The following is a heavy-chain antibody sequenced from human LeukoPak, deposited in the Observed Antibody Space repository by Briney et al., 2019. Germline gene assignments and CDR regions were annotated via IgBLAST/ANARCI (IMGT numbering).Heavy chain of an antibody. CDR3: ARDKTVEMVEFDY. J-gene: IGHJ4*02. CDR1: GYSFTSYY. V-gene: IGHV1-2*02. D-gene: IGHD2-15*01. Sequence: GASVKVSCKTSGYSFTSYYIHWVRQAPGQGLEWMGRINPSGDTRTYAQKFQGRVTMTRDTSISTAYMELSRLRSDDTAVYYCARDKTVEMVEFDYWGQGTLVTVSS. CDR2: INPSGDTR.